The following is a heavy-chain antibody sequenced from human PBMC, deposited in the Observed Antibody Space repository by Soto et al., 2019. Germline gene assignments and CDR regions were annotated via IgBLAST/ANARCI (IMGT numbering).Heavy chain of an antibody. CDR1: GASVNSDNYY. D-gene: IGHD4-4*01. CDR3: ARGYSHYAY. V-gene: IGHV4-61*01. J-gene: IGHJ4*02. CDR2: IYSSGNT. Sequence: QVQLQESGPGLVKPSETLSLTCTVSGASVNSDNYYWSWIRQPPGKGLESIGYIYSSGNTNSNPSLKSRVTISVDTSKNQFSLTVSSVTAADTAVYFCARGYSHYAYWGQGMLVTVSS.